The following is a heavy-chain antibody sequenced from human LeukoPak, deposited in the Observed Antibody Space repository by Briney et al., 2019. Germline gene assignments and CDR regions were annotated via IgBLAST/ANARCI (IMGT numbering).Heavy chain of an antibody. D-gene: IGHD3-22*01. V-gene: IGHV1-69*05. Sequence: SVKVSCKASGGTFSSYAISWVRQAPGQGLEWMGGIIPIFGTANYAQKLQGRVTMTTDTSTSTAYMELRSLRSDDTAVYYCARDDYYDSSGYYLAYFDYWGQGTLVTVSS. CDR1: GGTFSSYA. CDR2: IIPIFGTA. CDR3: ARDDYYDSSGYYLAYFDY. J-gene: IGHJ4*02.